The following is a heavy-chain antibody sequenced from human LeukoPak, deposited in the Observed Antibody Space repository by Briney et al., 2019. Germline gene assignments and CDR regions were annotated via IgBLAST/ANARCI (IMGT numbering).Heavy chain of an antibody. V-gene: IGHV1-69*05. J-gene: IGHJ4*02. CDR2: IIPIFGTP. D-gene: IGHD3-10*01. CDR1: GYTFTASY. Sequence: SVKVSCKASGYTFTASYIHWVRQAPGQGLEWMGGIIPIFGTPNYAQKFQGRVTITTDESTSTAYMELSSLRSEDTAVYSCASSMVRGIYPPFDYWGQGTLVTVSS. CDR3: ASSMVRGIYPPFDY.